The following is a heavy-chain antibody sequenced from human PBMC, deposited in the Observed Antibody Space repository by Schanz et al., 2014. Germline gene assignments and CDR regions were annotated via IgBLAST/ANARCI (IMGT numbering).Heavy chain of an antibody. CDR2: ISSGGSSV. V-gene: IGHV3-21*01. Sequence: EVQLVESGGGLVKPGGSLRLSCAASGFTFSTYSMNWVRQAPGKGLEWVSSISSGGSSVYYVESVKGRFTISRDNAKNSLYLQMNSLRAEDSAVYYCTRGSGSRSYGWYYDSWGQGTLVTVSS. D-gene: IGHD3-10*01. J-gene: IGHJ4*02. CDR1: GFTFSTYS. CDR3: TRGSGSRSYGWYYDS.